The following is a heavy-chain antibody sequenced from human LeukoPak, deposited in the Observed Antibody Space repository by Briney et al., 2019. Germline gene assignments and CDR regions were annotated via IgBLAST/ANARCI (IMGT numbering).Heavy chain of an antibody. CDR3: ATEYTSSWYDLDY. CDR2: ISDDGSNK. V-gene: IGHV3-30*03. CDR1: GLTFSSYG. Sequence: GALRLSCAASGLTFSSYGMHWVRQAPGKGREWVAVISDDGSNKYYADSVKGRFTISRDNSKNTLYLQMNSLRAEDTAVYYCATEYTSSWYDLDYWGQGTLVTVSS. D-gene: IGHD6-13*01. J-gene: IGHJ4*02.